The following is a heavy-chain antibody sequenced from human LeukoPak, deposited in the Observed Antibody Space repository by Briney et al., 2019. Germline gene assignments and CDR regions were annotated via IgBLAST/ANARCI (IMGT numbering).Heavy chain of an antibody. J-gene: IGHJ4*01. CDR3: ARDSYSGSYPYYFDY. D-gene: IGHD1-26*01. CDR2: ISSSSSYI. CDR1: GFTFSSYS. Sequence: SGGSLRLSCAASGFTFSSYSMNWVRQAPGKGLEWVSSISSSSSYIYYADSVKGRFTISRDNAKNSLYLQMNSLRAEDTAVYYCARDSYSGSYPYYFDYWGQGTLVTVSS. V-gene: IGHV3-21*01.